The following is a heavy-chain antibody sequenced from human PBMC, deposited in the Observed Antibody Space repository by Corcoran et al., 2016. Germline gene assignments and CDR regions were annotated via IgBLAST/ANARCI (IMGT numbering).Heavy chain of an antibody. CDR2: IYSGGST. D-gene: IGHD6-19*01. CDR3: AREETAVAGAFDY. J-gene: IGHJ4*02. Sequence: EVQLGESGGGLIQPGGSLRLSCAASGFTVSSNYMSWVRQAPGKGLEWVSVIYSGGSTYYADAVKGRFTIPRDNSKNTLYLQMNSVRAEDTAVYYCAREETAVAGAFDYWGQGTLVTVSS. V-gene: IGHV3-53*01. CDR1: GFTVSSNY.